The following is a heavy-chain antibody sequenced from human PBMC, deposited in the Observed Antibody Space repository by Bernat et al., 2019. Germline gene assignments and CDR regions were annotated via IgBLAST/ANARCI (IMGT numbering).Heavy chain of an antibody. V-gene: IGHV3-21*01. J-gene: IGHJ4*02. CDR2: ISSSSSYI. CDR1: GFTFSSYS. CDR3: ASWYYYDSSGHPPGGY. Sequence: EVQLVESGGGLVKPGGSLRLSCAASGFTFSSYSMNWVRQAPGKGLEWVSSISSSSSYIYYADSVKGRFTISRDNAKNSLYLQMNSLRAEDTAVYYCASWYYYDSSGHPPGGYWGQGTLVTVSS. D-gene: IGHD3-22*01.